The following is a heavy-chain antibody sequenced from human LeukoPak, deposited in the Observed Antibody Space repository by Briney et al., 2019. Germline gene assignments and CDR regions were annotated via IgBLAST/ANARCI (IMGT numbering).Heavy chain of an antibody. CDR3: TRLRSISGYSP. J-gene: IGHJ5*02. CDR2: IRSKADTYAT. D-gene: IGHD3-22*01. V-gene: IGHV3-73*01. CDR1: GFTFSGSS. Sequence: GGSLRLSCAASGFTFSGSSMHWVRQASGKGLEWVGRIRSKADTYATAYAASVKGRFTISRDDSKNMAYLQMNSLKTEDTAIYFCTRLRSISGYSPWGQGTLVTVSS.